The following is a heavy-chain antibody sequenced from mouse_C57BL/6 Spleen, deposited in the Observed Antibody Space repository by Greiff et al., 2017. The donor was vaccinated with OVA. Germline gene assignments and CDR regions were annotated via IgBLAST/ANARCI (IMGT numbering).Heavy chain of an antibody. CDR1: GYTFTDYY. V-gene: IGHV1-26*01. CDR3: ARSYLYYFDY. Sequence: EVQLQQSGPELVKPGASAKISCKASGYTFTDYYMNWVKQSHGKSLEWIGDINPNNGGTSYNQKFKGKATLTVDKSSSTAYMELRSLTSEDSAVYYCARSYLYYFDYWGQGTTLTVSS. J-gene: IGHJ2*01. CDR2: INPNNGGT. D-gene: IGHD5-5*01.